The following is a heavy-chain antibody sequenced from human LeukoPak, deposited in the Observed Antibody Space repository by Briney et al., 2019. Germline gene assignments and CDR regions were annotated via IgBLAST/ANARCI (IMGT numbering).Heavy chain of an antibody. J-gene: IGHJ4*02. Sequence: SGGSLRLSCAASGFTFSSYSMNWVRQAPGKGLEWVSYISSSSRSIYYADSVKGRFTISRDNANNSLSLQMNSLRDEDTAVYYCVLGSPFDYWGQGTLVTVSP. CDR2: ISSSSRSI. V-gene: IGHV3-48*02. CDR3: VLGSPFDY. D-gene: IGHD3-10*01. CDR1: GFTFSSYS.